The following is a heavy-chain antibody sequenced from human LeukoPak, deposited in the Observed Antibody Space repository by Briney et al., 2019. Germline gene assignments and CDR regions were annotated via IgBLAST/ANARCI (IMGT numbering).Heavy chain of an antibody. CDR1: GFTFSSYG. J-gene: IGHJ4*02. V-gene: IGHV3-30*02. D-gene: IGHD2-2*02. Sequence: GGSLRLSCAASGFTFSSYGMHWVRQAPGKGLEWVAFLRYDGSNKYYADSVKGRFTISRDNSTNPLYLQMNSLRAEDTAVYYCAKALRVGCSSTSCYTLTPYDYWGQGTLVTVSS. CDR2: LRYDGSNK. CDR3: AKALRVGCSSTSCYTLTPYDY.